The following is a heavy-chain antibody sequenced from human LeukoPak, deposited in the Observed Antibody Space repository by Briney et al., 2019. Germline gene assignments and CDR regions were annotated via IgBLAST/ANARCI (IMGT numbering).Heavy chain of an antibody. CDR2: INPNSGGT. Sequence: GASVKVSCKASGYTFTGYYMRWVRQAPGQGLEWMGWINPNSGGTNYAQKLQGRVTMTTDTSTSTAYMELRSLRSDDTAVYYCARPSEYAMGFDPWGQGTLVTVSS. CDR3: ARPSEYAMGFDP. V-gene: IGHV1-2*02. D-gene: IGHD2-8*01. CDR1: GYTFTGYY. J-gene: IGHJ5*02.